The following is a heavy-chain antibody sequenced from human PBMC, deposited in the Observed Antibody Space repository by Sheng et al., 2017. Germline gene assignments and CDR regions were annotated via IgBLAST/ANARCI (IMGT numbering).Heavy chain of an antibody. D-gene: IGHD1-26*01. CDR3: ARFSGSSRFDY. CDR1: GNTFSGYF. Sequence: QVHLVQSGAEVKKPGASVKVSCKTSGNTFSGYFMHWVRQAPGQGLEWMGWINTDNGGTKYAQKFQGRVTMTRDTSTNTVYMELSRLRSDDTAVYYCARFSGSSRFDYWGQGT. CDR2: INTDNGGT. J-gene: IGHJ4*02. V-gene: IGHV1-2*02.